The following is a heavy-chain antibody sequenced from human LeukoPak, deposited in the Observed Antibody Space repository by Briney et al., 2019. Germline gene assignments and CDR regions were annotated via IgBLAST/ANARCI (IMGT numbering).Heavy chain of an antibody. V-gene: IGHV3-30*04. CDR3: AKTAGDGRLDP. CDR1: GFTFSSYA. CDR2: ISYDGSNK. Sequence: PGGSLRLSCAASGFTFSSYAMHWVRQAPGKGLEWVAVISYDGSNKYYADSVKGRFTISRDNSKNTLYLQMNSLRAEDTAVYYCAKTAGDGRLDPWGQGTLVTVSS. D-gene: IGHD7-27*01. J-gene: IGHJ5*02.